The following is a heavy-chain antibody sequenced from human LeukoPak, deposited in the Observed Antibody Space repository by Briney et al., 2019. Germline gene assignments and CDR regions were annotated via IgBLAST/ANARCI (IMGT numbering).Heavy chain of an antibody. J-gene: IGHJ4*02. CDR3: AKAHLLDWLLPFDY. D-gene: IGHD3/OR15-3a*01. CDR1: GFTFSSYW. V-gene: IGHV3-7*02. CDR2: IKQDGSER. Sequence: GGSLRLSCAASGFTFSSYWMSWVRQAPGKGLEWVANIKQDGSERYYVDSVKGRFTISRDNAKNSLYLQMNSLRAEDTAVYYCAKAHLLDWLLPFDYWGQGTLVTVSS.